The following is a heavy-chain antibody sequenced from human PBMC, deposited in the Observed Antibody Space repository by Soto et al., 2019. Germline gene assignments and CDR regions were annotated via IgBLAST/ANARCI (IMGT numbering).Heavy chain of an antibody. Sequence: GGSLRLSCAASGLTFSIYAMHWVRHAPGKGLEWVAVISYDGSNRYYADSVKGRFTISRDNSKNTLYLQMNSLRAEDTAVYYCASQRIAAAGTPYFDYWGQGTLVTVSS. CDR2: ISYDGSNR. V-gene: IGHV3-30-3*01. CDR3: ASQRIAAAGTPYFDY. D-gene: IGHD6-13*01. J-gene: IGHJ4*02. CDR1: GLTFSIYA.